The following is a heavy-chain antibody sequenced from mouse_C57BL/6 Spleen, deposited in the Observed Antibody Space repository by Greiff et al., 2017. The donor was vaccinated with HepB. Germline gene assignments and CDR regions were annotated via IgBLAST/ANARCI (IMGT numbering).Heavy chain of an antibody. CDR2: INPSSGYT. CDR3: AREGPDYFGSSYYFDY. CDR1: GYTFTSYW. J-gene: IGHJ2*01. V-gene: IGHV1-7*01. Sequence: LQESGAELAKPGASVKLSCKASGYTFTSYWMHWVKQRPGQGLEWIGYINPSSGYTKYNQKLKDKATLTANKSSSTAYMLLSSLTYEDSAVYYCAREGPDYFGSSYYFDYWGQGTTLTVSS. D-gene: IGHD1-1*01.